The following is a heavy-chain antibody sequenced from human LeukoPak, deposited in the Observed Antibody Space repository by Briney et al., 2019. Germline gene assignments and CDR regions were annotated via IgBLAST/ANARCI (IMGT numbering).Heavy chain of an antibody. CDR2: ISSSGSTI. CDR3: AELGITMIGGV. D-gene: IGHD3-10*02. Sequence: PGGSLRLSGEAPGFTFSNNEMNWVRQAQGRGLEWVSYISSSGSTIYYADSVKGRFTISRDNAKNSLYLQMNSLRAEDTAVYYCAELGITMIGGVWGKGTTVTVSS. J-gene: IGHJ6*04. V-gene: IGHV3-48*03. CDR1: GFTFSNNE.